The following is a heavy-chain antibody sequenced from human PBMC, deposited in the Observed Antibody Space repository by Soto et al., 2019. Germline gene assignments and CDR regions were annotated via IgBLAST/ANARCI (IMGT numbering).Heavy chain of an antibody. J-gene: IGHJ5*02. Sequence: QVQLVQSGAEVKKPGSSVKVSCKASGGTFSSYTISWVRQAPGQGLEWMGRTIPILGIANYAQKIQGRVTITADKATSTAYMARSRRRGEDTAVYYCARMAPSKSTTLGHNWVDPWCQGTLVTVSS. CDR3: ARMAPSKSTTLGHNWVDP. CDR2: TIPILGIA. D-gene: IGHD2-2*01. V-gene: IGHV1-69*02. CDR1: GGTFSSYT.